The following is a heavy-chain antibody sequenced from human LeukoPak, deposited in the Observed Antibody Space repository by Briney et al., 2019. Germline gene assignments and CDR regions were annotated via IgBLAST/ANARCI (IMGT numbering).Heavy chain of an antibody. Sequence: GGSLRLSCAASGFTFSSYEMNWVRQAPGKGLEWVSYISSSGSTIYYADSVRGRFTVSRDNAKNSLYLQLDSLRAEDSAVYYCVSIWLGYWGQGTLVTVSS. CDR1: GFTFSSYE. J-gene: IGHJ4*02. D-gene: IGHD3-16*01. V-gene: IGHV3-48*03. CDR3: VSIWLGY. CDR2: ISSSGSTI.